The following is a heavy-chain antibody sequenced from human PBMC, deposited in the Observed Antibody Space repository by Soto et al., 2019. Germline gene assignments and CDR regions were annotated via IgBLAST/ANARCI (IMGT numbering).Heavy chain of an antibody. CDR1: GFTFSNNA. Sequence: VGSLRISCTASGFTFSNNAMSWVRQTPEKGLEWVSSISSDGRSTFYADSVRGRFAISRDNSKNTLYLQMNSLRVEDSAIFYCTKLTEGSFDFWGQGILVTVSS. CDR2: ISSDGRST. J-gene: IGHJ4*02. CDR3: TKLTEGSFDF. V-gene: IGHV3-23*01.